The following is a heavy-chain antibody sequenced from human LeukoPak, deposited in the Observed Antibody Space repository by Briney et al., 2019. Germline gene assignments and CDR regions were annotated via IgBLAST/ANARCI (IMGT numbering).Heavy chain of an antibody. CDR3: AKDIGSYYDY. CDR1: GFTFSSNY. D-gene: IGHD3-10*01. J-gene: IGHJ4*02. Sequence: PGGSLRLSCAASGFTFSSNYMSWVRQAPGKGLEWVTFIQYDGSKKYYADSVKGRFTISRDNSKNTLYMEMNSLRAEDTAVYYCAKDIGSYYDYWGQGILVTVSS. V-gene: IGHV3-30*02. CDR2: IQYDGSKK.